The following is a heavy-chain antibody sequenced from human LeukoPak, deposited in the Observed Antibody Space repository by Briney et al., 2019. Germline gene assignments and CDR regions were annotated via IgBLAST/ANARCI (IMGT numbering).Heavy chain of an antibody. CDR1: GGSISSSSYY. J-gene: IGHJ4*02. V-gene: IGHV4-39*07. CDR3: ARADSSGYLD. Sequence: PSETLSLTCTVSGGSISSSSYYWGWIRQPPGKGLEWIGSIYYSGSTYYNPSLKSRVTISVDTSKNQFSLKLSSVTAADTAVYYCARADSSGYLDWGQGTLVTVSS. D-gene: IGHD3-22*01. CDR2: IYYSGST.